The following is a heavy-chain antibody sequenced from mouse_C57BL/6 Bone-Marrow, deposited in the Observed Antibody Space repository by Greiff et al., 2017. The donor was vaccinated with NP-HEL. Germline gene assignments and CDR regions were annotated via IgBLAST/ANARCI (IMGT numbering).Heavy chain of an antibody. CDR3: ARYYYGSRDYAMDY. CDR2: IHPNSGST. CDR1: GYTFTSYW. D-gene: IGHD1-1*01. Sequence: QVQLQQPGAELEKPGASVKLSCKASGYTFTSYWMHWVKQRPGQGLEWIGMIHPNSGSTNYNEKFKSKATLTVDKSSSTAYMQLSSLTSEDSAVYYCARYYYGSRDYAMDYWGQGTSVTVSS. J-gene: IGHJ4*01. V-gene: IGHV1-64*01.